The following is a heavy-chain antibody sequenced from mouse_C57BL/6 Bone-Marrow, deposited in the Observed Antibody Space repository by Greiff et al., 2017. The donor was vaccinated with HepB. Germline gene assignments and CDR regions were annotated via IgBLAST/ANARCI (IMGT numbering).Heavy chain of an antibody. CDR2: ISYSGST. J-gene: IGHJ2*01. D-gene: IGHD2-2*01. Sequence: EVQLQQSGPGMVKPSQSLSLTCTVTGYSITSGYDWHWIRHFPGNKLEWMGYISYSGSTNYNPSLKSRISITHDTSKNHFFLKLNSVTTEDTATYYCARGMVTTREVGGYFDYWGQGTTLTVSS. V-gene: IGHV3-1*01. CDR1: GYSITSGYD. CDR3: ARGMVTTREVGGYFDY.